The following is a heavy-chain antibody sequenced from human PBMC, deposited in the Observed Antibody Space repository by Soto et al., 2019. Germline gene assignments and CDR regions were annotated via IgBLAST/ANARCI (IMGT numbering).Heavy chain of an antibody. J-gene: IGHJ6*03. V-gene: IGHV3-64*01. D-gene: IGHD6-6*01. CDR3: ASRARPDFYYMDV. CDR1: GFTLSGYA. Sequence: EVQLAESGGGLAQPGGSLRLSCAASGFTLSGYAMDWVRQAPGKGLEYVPGISSNGVGTYYANSVQGRFTISRDNSKNTVYLQMGSLRPEDMAVYYCASRARPDFYYMDVWGKGTTVTVSS. CDR2: ISSNGVGT.